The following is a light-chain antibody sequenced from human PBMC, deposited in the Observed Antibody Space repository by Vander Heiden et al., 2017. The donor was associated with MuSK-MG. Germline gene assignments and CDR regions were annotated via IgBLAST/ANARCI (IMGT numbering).Light chain of an antibody. CDR3: QHYDNLPPLT. CDR1: QDISNY. V-gene: IGKV1-33*01. Sequence: DIQMTQSPSSLSASVGDRVTITCQASQDISNYLNWYQQKPGKAPKLLIYDASNLETGVPSRFSGSGSGTDFTFTISSLQPEDIATYYCQHYDNLPPLTF. J-gene: IGKJ4*01. CDR2: DAS.